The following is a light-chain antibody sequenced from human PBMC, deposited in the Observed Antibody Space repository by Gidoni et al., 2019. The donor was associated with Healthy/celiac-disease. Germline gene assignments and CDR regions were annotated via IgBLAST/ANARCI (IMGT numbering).Light chain of an antibody. V-gene: IGKV1-39*01. CDR1: QSMTSD. J-gene: IGKJ2*01. Sequence: DSQMTQPPSSLSASVVDRVTITLRASQSMTSDLNWYQQKPGKASKLLIYAASSLQSGVPSRCSGSGSGTDFTLTISSLQPEDFATYYCQHSYSTSYTFGQGTKLEIK. CDR2: AAS. CDR3: QHSYSTSYT.